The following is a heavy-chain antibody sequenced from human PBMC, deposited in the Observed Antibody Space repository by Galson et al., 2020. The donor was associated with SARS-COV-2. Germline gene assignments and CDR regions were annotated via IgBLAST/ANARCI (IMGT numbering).Heavy chain of an antibody. Sequence: SQTLSLTCTVPGGSISSSRYYWGWIRQPPGKGLEWIGTMYYSGSTYYNPSLKSRVTISVDTSKNQFSLKLSSVTAADTAVYYCARWELRSPGAFDIWGQGTVVTVSS. J-gene: IGHJ3*02. V-gene: IGHV4-39*07. CDR2: MYYSGST. CDR3: ARWELRSPGAFDI. CDR1: GGSISSSRYY. D-gene: IGHD1-26*01.